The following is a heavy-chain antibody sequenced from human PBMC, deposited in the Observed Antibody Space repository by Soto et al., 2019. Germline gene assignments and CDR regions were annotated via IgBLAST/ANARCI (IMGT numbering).Heavy chain of an antibody. J-gene: IGHJ4*02. CDR1: GGSISSHY. V-gene: IGHV4-59*08. D-gene: IGHD5-12*01. Sequence: SETLSLTCTVSGGSISSHYWSWIRQPPGQGLEWIGYIYYSGSTNYNPSLKSRVTISVDTSKSQFSLRLSSVTAADTAVYFCARLHGYDHYIHYPGQAALVTVSS. CDR3: ARLHGYDHYIHY. CDR2: IYYSGST.